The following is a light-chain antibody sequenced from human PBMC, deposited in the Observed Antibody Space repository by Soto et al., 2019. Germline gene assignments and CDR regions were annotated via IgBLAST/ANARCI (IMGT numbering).Light chain of an antibody. J-gene: IGLJ3*02. CDR3: CSYAGRYTRV. V-gene: IGLV2-8*01. CDR2: EVV. Sequence: QSALTQPPSASGSPGQSVTISCTGTKNDIGVYDFVSWYQHHPGKAPRLIIYEVVQRPSGVPDRFSGSKSGNTASLTISGLQAEDEADYYCCSYAGRYTRVFGGGTKLTVL. CDR1: KNDIGVYDF.